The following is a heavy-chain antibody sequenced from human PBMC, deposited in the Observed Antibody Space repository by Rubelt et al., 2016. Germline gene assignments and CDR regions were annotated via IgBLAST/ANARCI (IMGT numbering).Heavy chain of an antibody. CDR3: ASEVGSGKDY. CDR2: ISYGGSNK. V-gene: IGHV3-30*04. D-gene: IGHD6-19*01. Sequence: VSYGGGVVQPGRSLRLSCAASGFTFSSYAMHWVRQAPGKGLEWVAVISYGGSNKYYADSVKGRFTISRDNSKNTLYLQMNSLRAEDTAVYYCASEVGSGKDYWGQGTLVTVSS. J-gene: IGHJ4*02. CDR1: GFTFSSYA.